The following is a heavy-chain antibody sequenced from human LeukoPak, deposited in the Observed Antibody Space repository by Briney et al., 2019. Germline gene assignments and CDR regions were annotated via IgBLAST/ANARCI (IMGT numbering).Heavy chain of an antibody. CDR2: INPNSGGT. J-gene: IGHJ4*02. D-gene: IGHD3-10*01. CDR1: GYTFTGYY. V-gene: IGHV1-2*02. CDR3: ATAKYYYGWGSYSALDY. Sequence: ASVKVSCKASGYTFTGYYMHWVRQAPGQGLEWMGWINPNSGGTNYAQKFQGRVTMTRDTSISTAYMELSRLRADDTAVYYCATAKYYYGWGSYSALDYWGQGTLVTVSS.